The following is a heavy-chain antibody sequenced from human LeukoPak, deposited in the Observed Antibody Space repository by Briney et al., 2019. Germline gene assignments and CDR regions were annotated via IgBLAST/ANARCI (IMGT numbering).Heavy chain of an antibody. J-gene: IGHJ4*02. CDR3: AKDFHYTSLPEKIWSGYLDY. CDR2: ISGSGGST. V-gene: IGHV3-23*01. Sequence: GGSLRLSCAASGFTFSSYAMSWVRQAPGKGLEWVSAISGSGGSTYYADSVKGRFTISRDNSKNTLYLQMNSLRAEDTAVDYCAKDFHYTSLPEKIWSGYLDYWGQGTLVTVSS. D-gene: IGHD3-3*01. CDR1: GFTFSSYA.